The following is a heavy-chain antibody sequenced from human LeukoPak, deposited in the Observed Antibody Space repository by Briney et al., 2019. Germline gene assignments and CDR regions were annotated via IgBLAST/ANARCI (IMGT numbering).Heavy chain of an antibody. D-gene: IGHD2-2*02. CDR1: GGSFSGYY. Sequence: SETLSLTCAVYGGSFSGYYWSWIRQPPGKGLEWIGEINHSGSTNYNPSLKSRVTMSVDTSKNQFSLKLSSVTAADTAVYYCARGRVVPAAIQRRYYYHYMDVWGKGTTVTVSS. J-gene: IGHJ6*03. V-gene: IGHV4-34*01. CDR2: INHSGST. CDR3: ARGRVVPAAIQRRYYYHYMDV.